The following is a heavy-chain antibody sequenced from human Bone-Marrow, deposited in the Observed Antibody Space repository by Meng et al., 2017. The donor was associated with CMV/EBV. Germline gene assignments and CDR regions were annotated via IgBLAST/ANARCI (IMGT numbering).Heavy chain of an antibody. Sequence: CAVYGGAFSGYYWSWIRQPPGKGLEWIGEINHSGSTNYNPSLKSRVTISVDTSKNQFSLKLSSVTAADTAVYYCARKSIAARGWFDPWGQGTLVTVSS. D-gene: IGHD6-6*01. J-gene: IGHJ5*02. CDR2: INHSGST. CDR3: ARKSIAARGWFDP. V-gene: IGHV4-34*01. CDR1: GGAFSGYY.